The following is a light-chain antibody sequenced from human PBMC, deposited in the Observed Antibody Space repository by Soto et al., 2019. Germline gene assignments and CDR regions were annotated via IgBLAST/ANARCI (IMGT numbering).Light chain of an antibody. Sequence: QSALTQPASVSGTPGQSITISCTGTSSDIGDYNYVSWYQQHPGTAPKLVIFEVSKRPSGVSSRFSGSKSGYTASLTISGLRAEDEAHYYCNSYRTGATLVFGGGTKLTVL. CDR1: SSDIGDYNY. CDR3: NSYRTGATLV. J-gene: IGLJ2*01. V-gene: IGLV2-14*01. CDR2: EVS.